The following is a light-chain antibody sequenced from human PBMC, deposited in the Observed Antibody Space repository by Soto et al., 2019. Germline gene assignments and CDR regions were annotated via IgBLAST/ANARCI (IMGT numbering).Light chain of an antibody. Sequence: EIVLTQSPGTLSLSPGERATLSCRASQSASSSYLAWYQQKPGQAPRLLISGASSRATGIPDRFTGGGSGTDFTLTISRLEPEDFAVYYCQQYGSSPRTFGQGTKVDIK. V-gene: IGKV3-20*01. J-gene: IGKJ1*01. CDR1: QSASSSY. CDR3: QQYGSSPRT. CDR2: GAS.